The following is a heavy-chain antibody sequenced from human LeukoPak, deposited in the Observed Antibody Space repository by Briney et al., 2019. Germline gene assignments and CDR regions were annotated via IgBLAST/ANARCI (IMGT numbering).Heavy chain of an antibody. CDR3: ARNGASPYGAFDI. CDR2: ISTSSSTI. D-gene: IGHD2-8*01. CDR1: GFTFSSYS. V-gene: IGHV3-48*02. Sequence: QPGGSLRLSCAASGFTFSSYSMNWVRQAPGKGLEWVSYISTSSSTIYYAGSVKGRFTISRDNAKNSLYLQMNSLRDEDTAVYYCARNGASPYGAFDIWGQGTMVTVSS. J-gene: IGHJ3*02.